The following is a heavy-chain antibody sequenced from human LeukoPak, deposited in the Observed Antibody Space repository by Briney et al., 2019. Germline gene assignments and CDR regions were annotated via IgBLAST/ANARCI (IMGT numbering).Heavy chain of an antibody. CDR1: GFTFSSYA. CDR2: SSGSGGNT. J-gene: IGHJ4*02. CDR3: AKGFYDILTGYHFDR. Sequence: PGGSLRLSCAASGFTFSSYAMSWVRQAPGKGLEWVSASSGSGGNTYYADSVKGRFTISRDNSKNTLSLQINSLRAEDTAVYYCAKGFYDILTGYHFDRWGQGTLVTVSS. V-gene: IGHV3-23*01. D-gene: IGHD3-9*01.